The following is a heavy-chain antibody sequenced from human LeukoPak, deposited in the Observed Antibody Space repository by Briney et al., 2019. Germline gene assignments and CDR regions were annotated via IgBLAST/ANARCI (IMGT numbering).Heavy chain of an antibody. CDR2: IYYSGST. Sequence: PSQTLSLTCTVSGGSISSGGYYWSWIRQHPGKGLEWIGYIYYSGSTYYNPSLKSRVTISVDTSKNQFSLKLSSVTAADTAVYYCAKYSSGWERYFDYWGQGTLVTASS. V-gene: IGHV4-31*03. D-gene: IGHD6-19*01. CDR1: GGSISSGGYY. CDR3: AKYSSGWERYFDY. J-gene: IGHJ4*02.